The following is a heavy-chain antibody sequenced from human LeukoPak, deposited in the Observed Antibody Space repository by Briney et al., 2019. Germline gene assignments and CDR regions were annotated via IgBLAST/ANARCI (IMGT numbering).Heavy chain of an antibody. Sequence: GGSLRLSCAASGFTFSSYGMHWVRQAPGKGLEWVAVISYDGSNKYYADSVKGRFTISRDNAKKSLYLHMNSLRAEDTALYYCAKDLPAAATGLHYWGQGTLVTVSS. CDR1: GFTFSSYG. V-gene: IGHV3-30*18. J-gene: IGHJ4*02. CDR3: AKDLPAAATGLHY. CDR2: ISYDGSNK. D-gene: IGHD6-13*01.